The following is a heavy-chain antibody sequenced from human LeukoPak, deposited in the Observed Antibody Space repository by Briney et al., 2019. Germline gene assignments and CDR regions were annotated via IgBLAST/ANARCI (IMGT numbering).Heavy chain of an antibody. CDR2: IYSGGST. J-gene: IGHJ4*02. V-gene: IGHV3-53*01. D-gene: IGHD3-22*01. CDR1: GFTVSSNY. CDR3: ARVVNYYDSSEGFDY. Sequence: PGGSLRLSCAASGFTVSSNYMSWVRQAPGKGLEWVSVIYSGGSTYYADSVKGRFTISRDNSKNTLYLQMNSLRAEDTAVYYCARVVNYYDSSEGFDYWGQGTLVTVSS.